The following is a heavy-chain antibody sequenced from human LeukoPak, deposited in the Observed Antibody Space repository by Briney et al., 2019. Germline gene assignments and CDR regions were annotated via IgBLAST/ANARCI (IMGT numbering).Heavy chain of an antibody. V-gene: IGHV3-21*06. CDR1: GFTFSSYS. CDR3: ARDHGIPGSGSYRFDY. J-gene: IGHJ4*01. Sequence: GGSLRLSCAPSGFTFSSYSMNWARQAPGKGLVWVSSISSSSTYIYYAESVKGRFTISRDYAKNLLYLHMNSLRIEDTAVYYCARDHGIPGSGSYRFDYWGHGTLVTVSS. D-gene: IGHD3-10*01. CDR2: ISSSSTYI.